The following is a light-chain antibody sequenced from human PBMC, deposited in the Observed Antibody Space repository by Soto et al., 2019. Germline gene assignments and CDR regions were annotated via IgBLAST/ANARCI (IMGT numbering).Light chain of an antibody. CDR2: KAS. J-gene: IGKJ4*01. CDR1: QSISNW. CDR3: QQYNSYSPLT. Sequence: IQMTHSPSTLPASVGDRVTITCRASQSISNWLAWYQQKPGKAPNLLIYKASRLETGVPSRFSGSGSGTEFTLTISFLQPDDFATYYCQQYNSYSPLTFGGGTKVDIK. V-gene: IGKV1-5*03.